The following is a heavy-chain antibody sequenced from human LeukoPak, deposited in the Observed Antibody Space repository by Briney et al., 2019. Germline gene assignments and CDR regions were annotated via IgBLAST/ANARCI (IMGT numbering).Heavy chain of an antibody. Sequence: RSGGSLRLSCVASGLAFRNYAMTWVRQAPGKGLEWVSVIRGSGGDIRYADSVKGRFTISRDNSVNTLYLQMNSLRAEDTAVYYCGKDPNGDYIGAFDFWGQGTMVTVSS. V-gene: IGHV3-23*01. CDR3: GKDPNGDYIGAFDF. J-gene: IGHJ3*01. D-gene: IGHD4-17*01. CDR1: GLAFRNYA. CDR2: IRGSGGDI.